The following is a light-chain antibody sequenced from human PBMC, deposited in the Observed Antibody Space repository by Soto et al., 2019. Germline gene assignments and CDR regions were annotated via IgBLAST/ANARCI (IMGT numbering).Light chain of an antibody. V-gene: IGKV3-15*01. CDR1: QSVSRN. Sequence: EIVMTQSPATLSVSPGERATLSCRASQSVSRNLAWYQQKPGQTPRLLIYGASTRATGIPARFSGSGSGTEFTLTISSLQSEDFAVYYCQQYSNWLLTFGGGTKVEIK. J-gene: IGKJ4*01. CDR3: QQYSNWLLT. CDR2: GAS.